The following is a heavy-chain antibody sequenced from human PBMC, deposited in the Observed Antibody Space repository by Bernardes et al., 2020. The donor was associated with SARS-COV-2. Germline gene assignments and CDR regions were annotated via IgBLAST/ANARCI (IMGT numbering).Heavy chain of an antibody. CDR3: VKADHYCSGGSCYNKWLDP. CDR1: GFSFSDHY. CDR2: IRNKAKSYTT. D-gene: IGHD2-15*01. Sequence: GGSLRLSCAASGFSFSDHYMDWVRQAPGQGLEWVGRIRNKAKSYTTEYAASVKGRFTISRDDSKNSLYLQMNSLKTEDTAVYYCVKADHYCSGGSCYNKWLDPWGQGTLVTVSS. V-gene: IGHV3-72*01. J-gene: IGHJ5*02.